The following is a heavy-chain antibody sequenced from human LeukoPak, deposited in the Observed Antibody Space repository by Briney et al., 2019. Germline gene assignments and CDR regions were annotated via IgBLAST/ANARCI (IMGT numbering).Heavy chain of an antibody. Sequence: GESLKISCKGSGYTFSTYCIGWVRQMPGKGLEWMGITYPDDSDTRYSPSFQGQVTISADKSISTAYLQWSSLKASDTAMYYCARHDYGDFPPSHGMDVWGQGTTVTVSS. CDR2: TYPDDSDT. V-gene: IGHV5-51*01. CDR3: ARHDYGDFPPSHGMDV. J-gene: IGHJ6*02. D-gene: IGHD4-17*01. CDR1: GYTFSTYC.